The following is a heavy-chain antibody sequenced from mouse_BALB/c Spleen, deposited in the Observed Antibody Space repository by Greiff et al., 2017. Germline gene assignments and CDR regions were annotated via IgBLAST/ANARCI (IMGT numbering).Heavy chain of an antibody. CDR2: IDPETGGT. CDR1: GYTFTDYE. V-gene: IGHV1-15*01. D-gene: IGHD2-3*01. Sequence: QVQLQQSGAELVRPGASVTLSCKASGYTFTDYEMHWVKQTPVHGLEWIGAIDPETGGTAYNQKFKGKATLTADKSSSTAYMELRSLTSEDSAVYYCTRRDGYYVFAYWGQGTLVTVSA. CDR3: TRRDGYYVFAY. J-gene: IGHJ3*01.